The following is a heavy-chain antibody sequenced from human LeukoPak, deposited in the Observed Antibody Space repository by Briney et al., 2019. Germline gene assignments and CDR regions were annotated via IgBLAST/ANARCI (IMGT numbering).Heavy chain of an antibody. V-gene: IGHV4-59*01. CDR3: ARGVPVQH. CDR2: INYSGST. D-gene: IGHD3-10*01. CDR1: GGSISSYY. Sequence: SETLSLTCTVSGGSISSYYWSWIRQPPGKGLEWIGYINYSGSTDSNPSLKSRVTISVDTSKNQFSLKLRSVTAADTAVYYCARGVPVQHWGQGTLVTVSS. J-gene: IGHJ1*01.